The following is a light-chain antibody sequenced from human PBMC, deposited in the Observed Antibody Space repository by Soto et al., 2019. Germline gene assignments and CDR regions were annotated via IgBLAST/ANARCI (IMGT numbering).Light chain of an antibody. CDR3: QQYNSYSEA. V-gene: IGKV3-15*01. CDR2: GAS. Sequence: EIVLTQSPGTLSLSPGERATLSCKTSQSRGSNFLAWYQHKPGQAPRLLISGASTRATGIPARFSGSGSGTEFTLTISSLQSEDFAVYYCQQYNSYSEAFGQGTKVDIK. J-gene: IGKJ1*01. CDR1: QSRGSN.